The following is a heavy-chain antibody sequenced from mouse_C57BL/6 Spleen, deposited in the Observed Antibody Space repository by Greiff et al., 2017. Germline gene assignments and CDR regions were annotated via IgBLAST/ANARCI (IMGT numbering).Heavy chain of an antibody. V-gene: IGHV1-82*01. CDR3: AIVTTVVATGGYFDY. D-gene: IGHD1-1*01. CDR1: GYAFSSSW. J-gene: IGHJ2*01. CDR2: IYPGDGDT. Sequence: QVQLQQPGAELVKPGASVKISCKASGYAFSSSWMNWVKQRPGKGLEWIGRIYPGDGDTNYNGKFKGKATLTADKSSSTAYMQLSSLTSEDSAVYFCAIVTTVVATGGYFDYWGQGTTLTVSS.